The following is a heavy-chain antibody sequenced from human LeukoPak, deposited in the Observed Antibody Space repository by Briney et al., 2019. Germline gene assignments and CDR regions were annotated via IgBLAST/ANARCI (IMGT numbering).Heavy chain of an antibody. D-gene: IGHD1-14*01. V-gene: IGHV1-2*06. CDR2: INPNSGGT. J-gene: IGHJ5*02. CDR3: ARDKRSTAGNWFDP. CDR1: GYTFTDYY. Sequence: ASVKVSCKASGYTFTDYYIHWVRQAPGQGLEWMGRINPNSGGTNYAQRFQGRVTVTRDTSISTAHMELSTLRSDDAAVYYCARDKRSTAGNWFDPWGQGTLVTVSS.